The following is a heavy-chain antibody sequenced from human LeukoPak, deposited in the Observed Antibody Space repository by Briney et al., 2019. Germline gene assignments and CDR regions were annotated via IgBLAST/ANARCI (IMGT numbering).Heavy chain of an antibody. Sequence: SETLSLTCTVSGGSISSYYWSWIRQPPGKGLEWIGYIYYSGYTNYNPSLKSRVTISVDTSKNQFSLKMRSVTAADTAVYYCARRSGHAFDIWGQGTMVTVSS. J-gene: IGHJ3*02. CDR3: ARRSGHAFDI. V-gene: IGHV4-59*12. D-gene: IGHD6-19*01. CDR1: GGSISSYY. CDR2: IYYSGYT.